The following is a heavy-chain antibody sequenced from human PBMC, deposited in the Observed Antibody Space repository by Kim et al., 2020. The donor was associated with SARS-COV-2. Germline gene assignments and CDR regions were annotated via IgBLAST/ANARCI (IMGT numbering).Heavy chain of an antibody. J-gene: IGHJ5*02. Sequence: ASVKVSCKASGYTFTSYDINWVRQATGQGLEWMGWMNPNSGNTGYAQKFQGRVTMTRNTSISTAYMELSSLRFEDTAVYYCARGSVRRAIVVVITTFAGWFDPWGQGTLVTVSS. D-gene: IGHD3-22*01. V-gene: IGHV1-8*01. CDR1: GYTFTSYD. CDR3: ARGSVRRAIVVVITTFAGWFDP. CDR2: MNPNSGNT.